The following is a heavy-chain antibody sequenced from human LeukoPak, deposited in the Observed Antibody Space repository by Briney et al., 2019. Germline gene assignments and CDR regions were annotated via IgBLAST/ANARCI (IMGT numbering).Heavy chain of an antibody. Sequence: SVTVSCKASGGTFSSYAIGWVRQAPGQGLEWMGGIIPIFGTANYAQKFQGRVTITADESTSTAYMELSSLRSEDTAVYYCADGDYRGGHNWFDPWGQGTLVTVSS. D-gene: IGHD4-17*01. CDR2: IIPIFGTA. CDR3: ADGDYRGGHNWFDP. V-gene: IGHV1-69*13. J-gene: IGHJ5*02. CDR1: GGTFSSYA.